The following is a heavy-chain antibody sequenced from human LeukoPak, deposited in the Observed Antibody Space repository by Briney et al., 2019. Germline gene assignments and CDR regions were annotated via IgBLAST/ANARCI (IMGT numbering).Heavy chain of an antibody. Sequence: GSVKVSCKASGYTFTSYGISWVRQAPGQGLEWMGWISAYNGNTNYAQKLQGRVTMTTDTSASTAYMELSSLRSEDTAVYYCARVEGYCSGGSCYTFDYWGQGTLVTVSS. V-gene: IGHV1-18*01. J-gene: IGHJ4*02. CDR2: ISAYNGNT. CDR3: ARVEGYCSGGSCYTFDY. D-gene: IGHD2-15*01. CDR1: GYTFTSYG.